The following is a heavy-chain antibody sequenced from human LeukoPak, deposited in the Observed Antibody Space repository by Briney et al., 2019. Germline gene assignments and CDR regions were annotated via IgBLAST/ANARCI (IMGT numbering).Heavy chain of an antibody. V-gene: IGHV4-59*02. J-gene: IGHJ5*02. Sequence: SETLSLTCTVSGGSVSNYYWSWIRQSPGKGLEWIGYISHSGSVNYNPSLKSRVTISVDTSKNQFSLKLSSVTAADTAVYYCARDFQYYDILTGYYSGLGFDPWGQGTLVTVSS. CDR2: ISHSGSV. D-gene: IGHD3-9*01. CDR1: GGSVSNYY. CDR3: ARDFQYYDILTGYYSGLGFDP.